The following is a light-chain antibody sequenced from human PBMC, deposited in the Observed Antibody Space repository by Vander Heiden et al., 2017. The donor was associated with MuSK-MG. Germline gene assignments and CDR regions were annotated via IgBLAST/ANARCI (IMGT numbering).Light chain of an antibody. CDR2: WAS. Sequence: DIVMTQSPDSLAVSLGERATINCKSSQSVLYSSNNKNYLAWYQQKPGQPPKLLIYWASTRESGVPDRFSGSGSGTDFTLTISSLQAEDVAVYYCQQYYSTPPFGPGTKVXIK. CDR3: QQYYSTPP. CDR1: QSVLYSSNNKNY. V-gene: IGKV4-1*01. J-gene: IGKJ3*01.